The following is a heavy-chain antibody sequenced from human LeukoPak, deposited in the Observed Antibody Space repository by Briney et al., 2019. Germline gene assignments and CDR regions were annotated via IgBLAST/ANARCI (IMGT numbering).Heavy chain of an antibody. CDR3: ARDHTAAGIIFDY. V-gene: IGHV3-7*01. CDR2: INQDGSEK. Sequence: GGSLRLSCAASGFTFSSHWMSWVRQAPGKGLKWVANINQDGSEKYYVDSVKGRFIISRDNAKNSLHLQVNSLRAEDTAVYYCARDHTAAGIIFDYWGQGALVTVSS. J-gene: IGHJ4*02. D-gene: IGHD5-18*01. CDR1: GFTFSSHW.